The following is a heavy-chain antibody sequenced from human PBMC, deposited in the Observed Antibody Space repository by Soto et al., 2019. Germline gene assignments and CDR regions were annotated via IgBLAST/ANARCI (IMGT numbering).Heavy chain of an antibody. CDR1: GFTFSSYA. CDR2: KSGRGSST. J-gene: IGHJ4*02. D-gene: IGHD2-15*01. Sequence: GGSLRLSCAASGFTFSSYAMTWVRQAQGKGQEWVSAKSGRGSSTYYADSVKGRFTISRDNSKNTLFVQMNSLRAEDSFIYFCARGALLDLLSPVDYWGQGALVTVSS. CDR3: ARGALLDLLSPVDY. V-gene: IGHV3-23*01.